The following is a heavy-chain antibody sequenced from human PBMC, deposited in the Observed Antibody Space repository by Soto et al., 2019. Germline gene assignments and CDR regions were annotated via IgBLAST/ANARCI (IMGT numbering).Heavy chain of an antibody. CDR2: IIPIFGTA. Sequence: QVQLVKSGAEVKKPGSSVKVSCKASGGTFSSYAISWVRQAPGQGLEWMGGIIPIFGTANYAQKFQGRVTITADESTSTGYMELSSLRSEDAAVYYCARVEFHYDFWSGYYTLAYYGMDVWGQGTTVTVSS. V-gene: IGHV1-69*01. CDR1: GGTFSSYA. D-gene: IGHD3-3*01. CDR3: ARVEFHYDFWSGYYTLAYYGMDV. J-gene: IGHJ6*02.